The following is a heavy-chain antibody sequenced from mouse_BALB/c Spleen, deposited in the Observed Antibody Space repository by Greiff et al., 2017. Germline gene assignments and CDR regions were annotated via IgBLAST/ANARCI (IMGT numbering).Heavy chain of an antibody. J-gene: IGHJ4*01. CDR2: IYPGDGDT. V-gene: IGHV1-87*01. D-gene: IGHD1-1*02. CDR1: GYTFTSYW. Sequence: QVQLKESGAELARPGASVKLSCKASGYTFTSYWMQWVKQRPGQGLEWIGAIYPGDGDTRYTQKFKGKATLTADKSSSTAYMQLSSLASEDSAVYYCARKGLWSRANAMDYWGHGTSVTVSS. CDR3: ARKGLWSRANAMDY.